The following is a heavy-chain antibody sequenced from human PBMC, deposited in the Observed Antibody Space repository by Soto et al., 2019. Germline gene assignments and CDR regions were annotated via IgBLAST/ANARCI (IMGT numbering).Heavy chain of an antibody. J-gene: IGHJ4*02. V-gene: IGHV3-30*18. CDR2: ISYDGSNK. Sequence: QVQLVESGGGVVQPGRSLRLSCAASGFTFSSYGMHWVRQAPGKGLEWVAVISYDGSNKYYADSVKGRFTISRDNSKNTLYLKMNSLRAEDTAVYYCAKDFAAHDFWSGYSLDYWGQGTLVTVSS. CDR1: GFTFSSYG. D-gene: IGHD3-3*01. CDR3: AKDFAAHDFWSGYSLDY.